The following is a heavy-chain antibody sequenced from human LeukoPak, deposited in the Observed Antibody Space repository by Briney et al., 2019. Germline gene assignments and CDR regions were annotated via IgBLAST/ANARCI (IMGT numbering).Heavy chain of an antibody. Sequence: ASVKVSCKASGYTFTGYYMHWVRQAPGQGLEWMGWINPNSGGTNYAQKFQGRATMTRDTSISTAYMELSRLRSDDTAVYYCARDRSHYYGSGSIDYWGQGTLVTVSS. D-gene: IGHD3-10*01. J-gene: IGHJ4*02. CDR3: ARDRSHYYGSGSIDY. CDR1: GYTFTGYY. V-gene: IGHV1-2*02. CDR2: INPNSGGT.